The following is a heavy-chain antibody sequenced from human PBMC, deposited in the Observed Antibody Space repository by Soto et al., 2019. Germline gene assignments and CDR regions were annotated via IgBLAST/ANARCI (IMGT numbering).Heavy chain of an antibody. Sequence: ASVKVACKGSGYDLTDFSLHWARQAPVKGLEWMGGFDPEDGETNYVQKFQGRVSMTVDTSTNTAYLDLSSLTPDDTAVSYCASHYYGDFPSDFWGQGTLVTVSS. V-gene: IGHV1-24*01. CDR2: FDPEDGET. J-gene: IGHJ4*02. CDR3: ASHYYGDFPSDF. CDR1: GYDLTDFS. D-gene: IGHD4-17*01.